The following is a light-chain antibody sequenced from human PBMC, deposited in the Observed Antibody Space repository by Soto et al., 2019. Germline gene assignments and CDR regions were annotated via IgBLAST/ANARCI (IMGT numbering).Light chain of an antibody. CDR1: TGVVTSGHF. CDR3: LVSYSGSRV. V-gene: IGLV7-46*01. J-gene: IGLJ3*02. CDR2: DTT. Sequence: QAVVTQEPSLTVSPGGTVTLTCGSSTGVVTSGHFPCWFQQKPGQAPRALIYDTTNKHSWTPARFSGSLLGGKAALTLSGAQPEDEAGYYCLVSYSGSRVFGGGTQLTVL.